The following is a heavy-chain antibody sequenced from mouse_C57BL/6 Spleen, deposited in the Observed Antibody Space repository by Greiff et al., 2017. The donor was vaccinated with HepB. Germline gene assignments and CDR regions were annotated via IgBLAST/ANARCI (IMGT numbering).Heavy chain of an antibody. V-gene: IGHV1-64*01. D-gene: IGHD3-2*02. J-gene: IGHJ3*01. CDR2: IHPNSGST. CDR1: GYTFTSYW. Sequence: QVQLKQPGAELVKPGASVKLSCKASGYTFTSYWMHWVKQRPGQGLEWIGMIHPNSGSTNYNEKFKSKATLTVDKSSSTAYMQLSSLTSEDSAVYYCARDSSGFVFAYWGQGTLVTVSA. CDR3: ARDSSGFVFAY.